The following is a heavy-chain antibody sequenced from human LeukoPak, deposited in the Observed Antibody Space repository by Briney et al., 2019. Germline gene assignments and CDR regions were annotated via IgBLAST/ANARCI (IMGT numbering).Heavy chain of an antibody. CDR3: ARWSFHCSGGSCYSGFDY. V-gene: IGHV3-48*03. D-gene: IGHD2-15*01. CDR1: GFTFSSYE. CDR2: ISSSGSTI. J-gene: IGHJ4*03. Sequence: GGSLRLSCAASGFTFSSYEMNWVRQAPGKGLEWVSYISSSGSTIYYADSVKGRFTISRDNAKNTLYLQMNSLRAEDTAVYYCARWSFHCSGGSCYSGFDYWGKGTTVTVSS.